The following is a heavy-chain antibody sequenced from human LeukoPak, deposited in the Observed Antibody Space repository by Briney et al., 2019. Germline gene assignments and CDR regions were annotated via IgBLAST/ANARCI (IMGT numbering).Heavy chain of an antibody. V-gene: IGHV4-34*01. CDR3: ARGDHLYDYYYYYMDV. CDR2: INHGGST. J-gene: IGHJ6*03. CDR1: GFTFSSYG. D-gene: IGHD1-14*01. Sequence: GSLRLSCAASGFTFSSYGMHWVRQAPGKGLEWIGEINHGGSTNYNPSLKSRVTISVDTSKSQFSLKLSSVTAADTAVYYCARGDHLYDYYYYYMDVWGKGTTVTVSS.